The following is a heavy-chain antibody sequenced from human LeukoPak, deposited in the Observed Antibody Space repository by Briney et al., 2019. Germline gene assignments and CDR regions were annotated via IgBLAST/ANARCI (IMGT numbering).Heavy chain of an antibody. Sequence: SETLSLTCTVSGASISSYYWSWIRQPPGKGLEWIGYIYYSGSTRYNPSLKSRVTISVDTSKNQFSLKLNSVTAADTAVYYCARVGILRFPSNWFDPWGQGTLVTVSS. J-gene: IGHJ5*02. CDR1: GASISSYY. D-gene: IGHD3-3*01. CDR2: IYYSGST. CDR3: ARVGILRFPSNWFDP. V-gene: IGHV4-59*01.